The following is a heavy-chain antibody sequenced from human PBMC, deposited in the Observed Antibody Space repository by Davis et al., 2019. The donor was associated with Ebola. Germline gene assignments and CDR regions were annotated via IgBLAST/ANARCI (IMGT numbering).Heavy chain of an antibody. CDR3: ARAIRFLEWLPYFDY. CDR1: GGSISSSSYY. Sequence: MPSETLSLTCTVSGGSISSSSYYWGRIRQPPGKGLEWIGYIYYSGSTNYNPSLKSRVTISVDTSKNQFSLKLSSVTAADTAVYYCARAIRFLEWLPYFDYWGQGTLVTVSS. J-gene: IGHJ4*02. CDR2: IYYSGST. V-gene: IGHV4-61*05. D-gene: IGHD3-3*01.